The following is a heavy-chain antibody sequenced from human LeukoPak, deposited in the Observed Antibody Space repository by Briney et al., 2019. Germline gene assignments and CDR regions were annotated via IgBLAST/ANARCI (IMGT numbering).Heavy chain of an antibody. Sequence: GGSLRLSCAASGFTFSSYSMNWVRQAPGKGLEWVSYISNSGTTIYYADSVKGRFTISRDNAKNSLYLQMNSLRAEDTAVYYCARSYDILTGSDYWGQGTLVTVSS. CDR2: ISNSGTTI. J-gene: IGHJ4*02. CDR1: GFTFSSYS. D-gene: IGHD3-9*01. V-gene: IGHV3-48*04. CDR3: ARSYDILTGSDY.